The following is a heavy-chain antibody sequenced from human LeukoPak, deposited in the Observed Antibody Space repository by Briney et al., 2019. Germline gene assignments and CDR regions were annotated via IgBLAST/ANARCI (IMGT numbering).Heavy chain of an antibody. CDR3: AKDPDCTSGICYTFFDY. D-gene: IGHD2-8*01. CDR2: ISGSGGST. Sequence: GGSLRLSCAASGFTVSSNYMSWVRQAPGKGLEWVSAISGSGGSTYYADSVKGRFTISRDNSKNTLYLQMNSLRAEDTAVYYCAKDPDCTSGICYTFFDYWGQGTLVTVSS. CDR1: GFTVSSNY. J-gene: IGHJ4*02. V-gene: IGHV3-23*01.